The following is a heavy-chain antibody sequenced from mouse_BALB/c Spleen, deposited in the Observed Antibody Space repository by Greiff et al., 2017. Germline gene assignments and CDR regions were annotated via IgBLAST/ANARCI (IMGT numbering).Heavy chain of an antibody. J-gene: IGHJ4*01. CDR3: ARDGGNYGYAMDY. V-gene: IGHV2-6-7*01. CDR1: GFSLTGYG. CDR2: IWGDGST. Sequence: VQLKESGPGLVAPSQSLSITCTVSGFSLTGYGVNWVRQPPGKGLEWLGMIWGDGSTDYNSALKSRLSISKDNSKSQVFLKMNSLQTDDTARYYCARDGGNYGYAMDYWGQGTSVTVSS. D-gene: IGHD2-1*01.